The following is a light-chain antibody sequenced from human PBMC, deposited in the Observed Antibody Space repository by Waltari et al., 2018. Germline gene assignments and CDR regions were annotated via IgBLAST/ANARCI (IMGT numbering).Light chain of an antibody. J-gene: IGLJ2*01. CDR2: QDS. V-gene: IGLV3-1*01. Sequence: SYELTQPPSVSVSPGQTASITCSGDKLGDKYACWYQQKPGQSPVLVIYQDSKRPSGIPERFSGSNAGNTATLNISGTQAMDEADYYCQAWDSSTGVVGGGTKLTVL. CDR1: KLGDKY. CDR3: QAWDSSTGV.